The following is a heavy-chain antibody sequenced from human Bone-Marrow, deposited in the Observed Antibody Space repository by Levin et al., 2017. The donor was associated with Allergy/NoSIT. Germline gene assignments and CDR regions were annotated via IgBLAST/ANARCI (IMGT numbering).Heavy chain of an antibody. CDR2: ISAFNGNT. V-gene: IGHV1-18*01. CDR3: ARVEYYDSSGYYAN. Sequence: GASVKVSCQASGYTFKLYGITWVRQAPGQGLEWMGWISAFNGNTDYSQKFHGRVAMTTDTSTSTVYMELGSLRSDDTAVYYCARVEYYDSSGYYANWGQGTLVTVAS. D-gene: IGHD3-22*01. CDR1: GYTFKLYG. J-gene: IGHJ4*02.